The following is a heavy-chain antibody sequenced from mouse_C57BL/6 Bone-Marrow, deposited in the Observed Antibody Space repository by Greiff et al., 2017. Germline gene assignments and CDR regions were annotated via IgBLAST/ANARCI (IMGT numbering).Heavy chain of an antibody. J-gene: IGHJ2*01. CDR2: IYPRSGNT. CDR3: ARPHTVGPY. Sequence: QVQLKQSGAELARPGASVKLSCKASGYTFTSYGISWVKQRTGQGLEWIGEIYPRSGNTYYNEKFKGKAKLTADKSSSTAYMELRSLTSEDSAVYFCARPHTVGPYWGQGTTRTVSS. D-gene: IGHD1-1*01. V-gene: IGHV1-81*01. CDR1: GYTFTSYG.